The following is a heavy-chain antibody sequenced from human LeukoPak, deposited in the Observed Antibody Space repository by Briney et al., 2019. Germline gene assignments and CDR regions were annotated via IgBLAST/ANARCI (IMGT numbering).Heavy chain of an antibody. CDR2: ISSSSSST. V-gene: IGHV3-11*05. CDR1: GITFSDYH. D-gene: IGHD6-19*01. J-gene: IGHJ4*02. Sequence: RGGAVRLSCAASGITFSDYHMTWIRQAPGKGLEWLSYISSSSSSTYYADSVKGRFTISRDNAKNSLYLQMNSLRAEDTAVYYCARVRYSSGWSFDYWGQGTLVTVSS. CDR3: ARVRYSSGWSFDY.